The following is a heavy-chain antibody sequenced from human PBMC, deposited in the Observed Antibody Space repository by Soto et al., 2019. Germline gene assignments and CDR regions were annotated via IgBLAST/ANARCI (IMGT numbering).Heavy chain of an antibody. J-gene: IGHJ3*02. D-gene: IGHD2-15*01. V-gene: IGHV3-9*01. CDR3: AKDMIIGCSGGSCYSDAFDI. Sequence: GGSLRLSCAASGFTFDDYAMHWVRQAPGKGLEWVSGISWNSGSIGYADSVKGRFTISRDNAKNSLYLQMNSLRAEDTALYYCAKDMIIGCSGGSCYSDAFDIWGQGTMVTVS. CDR2: ISWNSGSI. CDR1: GFTFDDYA.